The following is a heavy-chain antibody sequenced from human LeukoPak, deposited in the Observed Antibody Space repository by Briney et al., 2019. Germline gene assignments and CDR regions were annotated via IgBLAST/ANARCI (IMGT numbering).Heavy chain of an antibody. CDR1: GFTFSSYW. D-gene: IGHD6-19*01. CDR2: IKQDGSEK. Sequence: PGGSLRLSCAASGFTFSSYWMSWVRQAPGKGLEWVANIKQDGSEKYYVDSVKGRFTISRDNAKNSLHLQMNSLRAEDTAVYYCARDVVSSGWDAFDIWGQGTMVTVSS. V-gene: IGHV3-7*03. J-gene: IGHJ3*02. CDR3: ARDVVSSGWDAFDI.